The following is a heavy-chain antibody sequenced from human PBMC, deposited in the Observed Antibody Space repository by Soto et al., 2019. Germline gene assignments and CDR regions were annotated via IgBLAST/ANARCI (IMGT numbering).Heavy chain of an antibody. CDR3: ARHTSGWHYYDY. CDR1: GFNFSDHY. Sequence: GGSLRLSCAASGFNFSDHYMNWVRQAPGKGLEWVSYISGSSRYTNFADSVKGRFTISRDNAKNSLYLQMNSLRVGDTAVYYCARHTSGWHYYDYWGQGTPVTVSS. J-gene: IGHJ4*02. CDR2: ISGSSRYT. V-gene: IGHV3-11*06. D-gene: IGHD6-19*01.